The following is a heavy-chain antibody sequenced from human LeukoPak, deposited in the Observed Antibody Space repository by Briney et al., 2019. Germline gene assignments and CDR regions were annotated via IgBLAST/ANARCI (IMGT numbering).Heavy chain of an antibody. V-gene: IGHV4-34*01. Sequence: SETLSLTCAVYGGSFSGYYWSWIRQPPGKGLEWIGEMNPRGGTDHTPSLKSRVTMSVDTSKNQFSLKMTSVTAADTAVYYCARGDVGPRLGYWGQGTLVTVSS. CDR1: GGSFSGYY. J-gene: IGHJ4*02. CDR2: MNPRGGT. CDR3: ARGDVGPRLGY. D-gene: IGHD1-26*01.